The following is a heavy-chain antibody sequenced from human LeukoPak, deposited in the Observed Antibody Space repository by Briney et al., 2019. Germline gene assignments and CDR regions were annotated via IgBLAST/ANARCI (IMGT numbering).Heavy chain of an antibody. Sequence: GGSLRLSCAASGFTFSSYEMNWVRQAPGKGLEGVSYISSSGSTIYYADSVKGRFTISRDNAKNSLYLQMNSLRAEDTAVYYCARPGSGYYQGGAFDIWGQGTMVTVSS. D-gene: IGHD3-22*01. CDR3: ARPGSGYYQGGAFDI. CDR2: ISSSGSTI. V-gene: IGHV3-48*03. CDR1: GFTFSSYE. J-gene: IGHJ3*02.